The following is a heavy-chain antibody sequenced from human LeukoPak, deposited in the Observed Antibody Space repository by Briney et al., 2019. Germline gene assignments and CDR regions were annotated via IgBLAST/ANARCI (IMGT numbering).Heavy chain of an antibody. J-gene: IGHJ6*02. D-gene: IGHD6-19*01. CDR3: ARAGSYYVPSGYSSGWYVD. CDR1: GFTFTAYY. V-gene: IGHV1-2*02. Sequence: ASVRVSCKASGFTFTAYYLHWVRQAPGQGLEWMGGINPNSGGTNYEQKFQGRVTMTRDTSINTAYMELSSLRSDDTAVYYCARAGSYYVPSGYSSGWYVDWGQGTTVTVSS. CDR2: INPNSGGT.